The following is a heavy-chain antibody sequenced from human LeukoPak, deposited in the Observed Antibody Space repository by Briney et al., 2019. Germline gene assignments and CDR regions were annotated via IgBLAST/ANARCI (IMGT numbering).Heavy chain of an antibody. J-gene: IGHJ4*02. Sequence: SETLSLTCTVSGGSISSSSYYWGWIRRPPGKGLEWIGSIYYSGSTYYNPSLKSRVTISVDTSKNQFSLKLSSVTAADTAVYYCARRGRVAGIDYWGQGTLVTVSS. CDR1: GGSISSSSYY. CDR3: ARRGRVAGIDY. V-gene: IGHV4-39*01. D-gene: IGHD6-19*01. CDR2: IYYSGST.